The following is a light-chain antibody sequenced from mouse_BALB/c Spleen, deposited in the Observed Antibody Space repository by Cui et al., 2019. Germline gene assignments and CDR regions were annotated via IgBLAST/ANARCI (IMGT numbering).Light chain of an antibody. CDR3: MQQLKYPT. CDR2: RMS. CDR1: KSPLHSNGNTY. J-gene: IGKJ2*01. Sequence: DIVMTQAAPSVTVTLGASVSISCRSSKSPLHSNGNTYLYCFLQRPGQSPQLLIYRMSKLASGGPDRFSGSGSGTAFTLRISRVEAEDVGVYYCMQQLKYPTFGGGTKLEIK. V-gene: IGKV2-137*01.